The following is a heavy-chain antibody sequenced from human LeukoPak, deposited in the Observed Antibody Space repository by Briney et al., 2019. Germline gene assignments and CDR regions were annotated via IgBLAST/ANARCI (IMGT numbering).Heavy chain of an antibody. CDR2: INPSSGGT. J-gene: IGHJ4*02. CDR3: ARDVGLGGYDLGANFDY. D-gene: IGHD5-12*01. V-gene: IGHV1-2*02. Sequence: ASVKVSCKASGYTFTGYYMHWVRQAPGQGLEWMGWINPSSGGTNYAQKFQGRVTMTRDTSISTAYMELSRLRSDDTAVYYCARDVGLGGYDLGANFDYRGQGTLVTVSS. CDR1: GYTFTGYY.